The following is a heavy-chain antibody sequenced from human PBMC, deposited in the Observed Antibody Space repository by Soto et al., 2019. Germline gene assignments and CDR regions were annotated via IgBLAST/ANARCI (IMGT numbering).Heavy chain of an antibody. J-gene: IGHJ4*02. V-gene: IGHV3-23*01. CDR1: GFTFNAYA. CDR2: IGGSGGNR. CDR3: ARVASDYINSVDH. Sequence: EVQLWESGGGLVQPGGSLRLSCAASGFTFNAYAMTWVRQAPGKGLEWVSAIGGSGGNRYYAASVKGRFTISRDNSKRTLDLQMSRLRVEDTAVYYCARVASDYINSVDHWGQGILVTVSS. D-gene: IGHD4-4*01.